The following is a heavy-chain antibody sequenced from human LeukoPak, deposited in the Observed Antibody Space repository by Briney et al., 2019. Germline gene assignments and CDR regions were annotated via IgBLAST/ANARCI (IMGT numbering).Heavy chain of an antibody. J-gene: IGHJ4*02. CDR2: IYYSGST. D-gene: IGHD3-10*01. CDR3: ARSFYGFGGYFDY. V-gene: IGHV4-39*01. CDR1: GGSISSSSYY. Sequence: PSETLSLTCTVSGGSISSSSYYWGWIRQPPGKGLEWIGSIYYSGSTYYNPSLKGRVTISVDTSKNQFSLKLSSVTAADTAVYYCARSFYGFGGYFDYWGQGTLVTVSS.